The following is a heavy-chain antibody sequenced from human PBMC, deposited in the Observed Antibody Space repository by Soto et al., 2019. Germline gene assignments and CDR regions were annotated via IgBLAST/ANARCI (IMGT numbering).Heavy chain of an antibody. CDR3: ARERREEIHDGYDIDS. D-gene: IGHD5-12*01. J-gene: IGHJ4*02. CDR2: IYTSGGT. Sequence: QVQLQESGPGLVKPSETLSLTCTVSGGSISNYYWSWLRLPAGKGLEWIGRIYTSGGTDYNPSLKCRVAISIDTSKNQFALKVTSMAAAAPAVYYCARERREEIHDGYDIDSWGRGTLVTVSS. CDR1: GGSISNYY. V-gene: IGHV4-4*07.